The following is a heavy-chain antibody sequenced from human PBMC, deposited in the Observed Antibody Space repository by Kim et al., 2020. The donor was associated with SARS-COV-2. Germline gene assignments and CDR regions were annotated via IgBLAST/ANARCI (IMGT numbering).Heavy chain of an antibody. J-gene: IGHJ4*02. D-gene: IGHD4-17*01. Sequence: SETLSLTCTVSGGSISSYYWSWIRQPPGKGLEWIGYIYYSGSTNYNPSLKSRVTISVDTSKNQFSLKLSSVTAADTAVYYCARGPTVTTKDFDYWGQGTLVTVSS. CDR1: GGSISSYY. V-gene: IGHV4-59*13. CDR3: ARGPTVTTKDFDY. CDR2: IYYSGST.